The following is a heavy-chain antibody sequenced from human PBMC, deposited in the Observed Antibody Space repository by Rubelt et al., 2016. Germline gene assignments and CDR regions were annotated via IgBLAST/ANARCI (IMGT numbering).Heavy chain of an antibody. V-gene: IGHV4-39*01. CDR2: IYYSGST. CDR3: ARRYSNGLYWFFDL. Sequence: QQQLQESGPGLVKPSETLSLTCTVSGGSISSSSYYWGWIRQPPGKGLEWIGNIYYSGSTYYTPSLKSRVTISVDTSKNQFSRKLISVTAADTAVYYCARRYSNGLYWFFDLWGRGTLVTVSS. D-gene: IGHD6-19*01. J-gene: IGHJ2*01. CDR1: GGSISSSSYY.